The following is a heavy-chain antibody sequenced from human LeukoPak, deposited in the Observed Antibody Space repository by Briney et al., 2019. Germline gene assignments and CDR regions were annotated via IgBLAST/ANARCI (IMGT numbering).Heavy chain of an antibody. CDR3: ARRQTYFDY. Sequence: SGTLSLTCTVSGGSISSYYWSWIRQPPGKGLEWIGYIYTSGSTNYNPSLKSRVTISVDTSKNQFSLKLSSVTAADTAVYYCARRQTYFDYWGQGTLVTVSS. V-gene: IGHV4-4*09. CDR2: IYTSGST. J-gene: IGHJ4*02. CDR1: GGSISSYY.